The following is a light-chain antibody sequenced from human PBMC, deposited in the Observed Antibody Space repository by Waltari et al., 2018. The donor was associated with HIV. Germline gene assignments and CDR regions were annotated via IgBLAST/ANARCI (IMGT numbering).Light chain of an antibody. Sequence: QSALTQPASVSGSPGQSITISCTGTSSDVGGYNYVSWSTQHPGKAPKLMIYEVSNRPSGVSNRFSGSKSGNTASLTISGLQAEDEADYYCSSYTSSSTRVFGGGTNLTVL. CDR2: EVS. CDR3: SSYTSSSTRV. V-gene: IGLV2-14*01. CDR1: SSDVGGYNY. J-gene: IGLJ3*02.